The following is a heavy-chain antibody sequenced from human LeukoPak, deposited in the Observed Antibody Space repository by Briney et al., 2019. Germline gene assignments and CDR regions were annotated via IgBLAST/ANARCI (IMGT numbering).Heavy chain of an antibody. Sequence: GGSLRLSCAASGFTFSSYGMHWVRQAPGKVLEWVAYIQYDGSNEQYADSVKGRFSISRDSSKNILYLQMNSLRAEDTAVYYCAKDRCSNGVGCYYYYMDVWGKGTTVTISS. CDR3: AKDRCSNGVGCYYYYMDV. V-gene: IGHV3-30*02. CDR2: IQYDGSNE. J-gene: IGHJ6*03. D-gene: IGHD2-8*01. CDR1: GFTFSSYG.